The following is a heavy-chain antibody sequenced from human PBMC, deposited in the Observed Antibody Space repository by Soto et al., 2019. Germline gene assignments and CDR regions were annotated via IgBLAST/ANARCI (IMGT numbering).Heavy chain of an antibody. CDR1: GGSVSSGSYY. D-gene: IGHD6-19*01. CDR3: ARAPYSSVWYPLHYFDY. J-gene: IGHJ4*02. V-gene: IGHV4-61*01. Sequence: SETLSLTCTVSGGSVSSGSYYWSWIRQPPGKGLEWIGYIYYSGSTNYNPSLKSRVTISVDTSKNQFSLKLSSVTAADTAVYYCARAPYSSVWYPLHYFDYWGQGPLVPV. CDR2: IYYSGST.